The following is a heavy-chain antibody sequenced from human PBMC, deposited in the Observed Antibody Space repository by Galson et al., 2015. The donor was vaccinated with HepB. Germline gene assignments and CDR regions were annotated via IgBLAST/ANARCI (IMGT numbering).Heavy chain of an antibody. CDR2: IIPIFGTA. Sequence: SVKVSCKASGGTFSSYAISWVRQAPGQGLEWMGGIIPIFGTANYAQKFQGRVTITADESTSTAYMELSSLRSEDTAVYYCARGPRRGIVVVPAARKGPASPYYYMDVWGKGTTVTVSS. V-gene: IGHV1-69*13. J-gene: IGHJ6*03. CDR1: GGTFSSYA. D-gene: IGHD2-2*01. CDR3: ARGPRRGIVVVPAARKGPASPYYYMDV.